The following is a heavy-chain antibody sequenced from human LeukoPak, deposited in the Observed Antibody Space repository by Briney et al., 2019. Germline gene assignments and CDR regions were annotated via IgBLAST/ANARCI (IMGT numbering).Heavy chain of an antibody. CDR1: GFTFGSYS. CDR2: IKPDGSEI. J-gene: IGHJ4*02. CDR3: ARAVLPDNSVYRPFDY. Sequence: GGSLRLSCVGYGFTFGSYSMTWIRQAPGKGLEWVANIKPDGSEINYVGSVEGRFTISRDNAKNSVYLQMNSLSAEDTALYYCARAVLPDNSVYRPFDYWGQGTLVTVSS. V-gene: IGHV3-7*01. D-gene: IGHD5/OR15-5a*01.